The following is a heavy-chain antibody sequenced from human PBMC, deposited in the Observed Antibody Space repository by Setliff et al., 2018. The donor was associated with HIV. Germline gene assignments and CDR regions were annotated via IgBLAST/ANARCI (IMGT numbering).Heavy chain of an antibody. J-gene: IGHJ6*03. D-gene: IGHD3-22*01. CDR2: IYHSGST. Sequence: PSETLSLTCAVYGGSFSSYFWSWIRQPPGKGLEWIGEIYHSGSTNYNPSLKSRVTMSVDTSKNQFSLKLSSVTAADSGIYYCARLGDNSDWRSNYFFYYMDVWGKGTTVTVSS. V-gene: IGHV4-34*01. CDR3: ARLGDNSDWRSNYFFYYMDV. CDR1: GGSFSSYF.